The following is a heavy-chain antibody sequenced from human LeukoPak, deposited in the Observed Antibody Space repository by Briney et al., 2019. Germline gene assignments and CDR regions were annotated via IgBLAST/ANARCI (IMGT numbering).Heavy chain of an antibody. V-gene: IGHV1-8*02. CDR2: MNPNSGNT. J-gene: IGHJ6*03. CDR1: GYTFTSYY. CDR3: ASAVAGEYYYYYYYMDV. D-gene: IGHD6-19*01. Sequence: GASVKVSCKASGYTFTSYYMHWVRQATGQGLEWMGWMNPNSGNTGYAQKFQGRVTMTRNTSTSTAYMELSSLRSEDTAVYYCASAVAGEYYYYYYYMDVWGKGTTVTISS.